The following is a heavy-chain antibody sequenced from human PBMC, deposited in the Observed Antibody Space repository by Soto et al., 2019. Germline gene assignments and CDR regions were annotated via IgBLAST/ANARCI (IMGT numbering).Heavy chain of an antibody. CDR2: MNPNSGNT. V-gene: IGHV1-8*01. CDR3: ARDIFMALVVPAADDHYYYMDV. D-gene: IGHD2-2*01. J-gene: IGHJ6*03. CDR1: GYTFTSYD. Sequence: ASVKVSCKASGYTFTSYDINWVRQATGQGLEWMGWMNPNSGNTGYAQKFQGRVTMTRNTSISTAYMELSSLRSEDTAVYYCARDIFMALVVPAADDHYYYMDVWGKGTTVTVSS.